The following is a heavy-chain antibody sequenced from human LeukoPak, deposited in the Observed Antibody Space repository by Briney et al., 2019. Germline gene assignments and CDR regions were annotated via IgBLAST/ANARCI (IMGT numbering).Heavy chain of an antibody. V-gene: IGHV1-8*01. CDR1: GYTFTSYD. D-gene: IGHD2-21*02. Sequence: ASVKVSCKASGYTFTSYDFNWLRQATGQGPEWMGWMNPNSGATGYAQKFQGRVTMTRSASINTAYMELSNLRSEDTAVYYCARVNYCGGDCYPTFDYWGQGTLVTVSS. CDR3: ARVNYCGGDCYPTFDY. J-gene: IGHJ4*02. CDR2: MNPNSGAT.